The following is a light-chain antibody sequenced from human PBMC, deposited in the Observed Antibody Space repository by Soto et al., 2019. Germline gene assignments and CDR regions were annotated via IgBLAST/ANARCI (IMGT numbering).Light chain of an antibody. J-gene: IGKJ1*01. Sequence: IRMTQSPSTQSASIGDRVTITCRASQSIGNWLAWYQQKPGRAPKFLMFEASSLESGVPSRFSGSGSGTEFTLTISGLQPDDFATYYCQQYKSSPWTFGQVTKVEIK. CDR2: EAS. CDR3: QQYKSSPWT. V-gene: IGKV1-5*03. CDR1: QSIGNW.